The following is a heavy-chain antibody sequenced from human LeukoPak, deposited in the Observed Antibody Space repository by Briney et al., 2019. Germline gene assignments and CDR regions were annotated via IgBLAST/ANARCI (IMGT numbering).Heavy chain of an antibody. J-gene: IGHJ6*02. D-gene: IGHD5-18*01. Sequence: WASVKVSCKASGGTFSSYAISWVRQAPGQGLEWMGGIIPISGTANYAQKFQGRVTITADESTSTAYMELSSLRSEDTAVYYCASHPYLQYSYGYFGRYGMDVWGQGTTVTVSS. V-gene: IGHV1-69*01. CDR1: GGTFSSYA. CDR2: IIPISGTA. CDR3: ASHPYLQYSYGYFGRYGMDV.